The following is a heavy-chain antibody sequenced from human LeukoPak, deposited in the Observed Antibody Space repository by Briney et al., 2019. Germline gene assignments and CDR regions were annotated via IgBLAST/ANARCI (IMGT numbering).Heavy chain of an antibody. D-gene: IGHD2-2*01. CDR3: ASGGYCSSTSCPPPAGWFDP. CDR2: IYYSGST. J-gene: IGHJ5*02. Sequence: SETLSLTCTVSGGSISSSSYYWGWIRQPPGKGLEWIGTIYYSGSTYYNPSLKSRVTISVDTSKNQFSLKLSSVTAADTAVYYCASGGYCSSTSCPPPAGWFDPWGQGTLVTVSS. CDR1: GGSISSSSYY. V-gene: IGHV4-39*01.